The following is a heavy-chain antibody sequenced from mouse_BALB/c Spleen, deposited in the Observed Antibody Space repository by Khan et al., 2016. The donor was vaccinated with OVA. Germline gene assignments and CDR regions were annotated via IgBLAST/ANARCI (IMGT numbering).Heavy chain of an antibody. V-gene: IGHV1-4*01. CDR2: INPSSGYN. CDR3: ARGGYGSFGY. J-gene: IGHJ3*01. CDR1: GYIFTSYM. Sequence: QVQLQQSGAELARPGASVKMSCKASGYIFTSYMMHWIKQRPGQGLEWIGDINPSSGYNNYNQKFKDKATLTADESSSTAYMQLSSLTSEDSAVYYCARGGYGSFGYWGPGTLVTVSA. D-gene: IGHD1-1*01.